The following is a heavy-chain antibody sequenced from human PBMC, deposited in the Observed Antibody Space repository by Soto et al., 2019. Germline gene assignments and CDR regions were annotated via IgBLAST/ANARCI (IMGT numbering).Heavy chain of an antibody. Sequence: ASVKVSCKASGGTFSSYAISWVRQAPGQGLEWMGGIIPIFGTANYAQKFQGRVTITADESTSTAYMELSSLRSGDTAVYYCARSEQLRPFDYWGQGTLVTVSS. CDR1: GGTFSSYA. D-gene: IGHD3-16*01. CDR2: IIPIFGTA. J-gene: IGHJ4*02. V-gene: IGHV1-69*13. CDR3: ARSEQLRPFDY.